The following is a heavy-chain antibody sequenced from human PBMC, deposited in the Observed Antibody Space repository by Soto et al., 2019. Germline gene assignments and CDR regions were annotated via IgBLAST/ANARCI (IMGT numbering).Heavy chain of an antibody. CDR2: IWYDGSNK. Sequence: QVQLVESGGGVVQPGRSLRLSCAASGFTFSSYGMHWVRQAPGKGLEWVAVIWYDGSNKYYADSVKGRFTISRDNSKNTLYLQMNSLRAEDTAVYYCARDRGYCSGGSCPQLYYYYYYGMDVWGQGTTVTVSS. CDR3: ARDRGYCSGGSCPQLYYYYYYGMDV. J-gene: IGHJ6*02. CDR1: GFTFSSYG. V-gene: IGHV3-33*01. D-gene: IGHD2-15*01.